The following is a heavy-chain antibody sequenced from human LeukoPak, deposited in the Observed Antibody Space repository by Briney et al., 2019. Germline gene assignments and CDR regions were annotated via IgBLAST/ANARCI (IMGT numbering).Heavy chain of an antibody. CDR2: IYYSGST. Sequence: PSETLSLTCTVSGGSISSSSYSWGWIRQPPGKGLEWIGSIYYSGSTYYNSSLKGRVAISVDTSKIQFSLNLSSVTAADTAVYYCAKDPEGGSSSWYSYYYYYMDVWGKGTTVTISS. J-gene: IGHJ6*03. V-gene: IGHV4-39*02. D-gene: IGHD6-13*01. CDR3: AKDPEGGSSSWYSYYYYYMDV. CDR1: GGSISSSSYS.